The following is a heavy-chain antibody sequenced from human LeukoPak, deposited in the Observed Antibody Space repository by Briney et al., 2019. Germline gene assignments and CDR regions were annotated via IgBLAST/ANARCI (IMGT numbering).Heavy chain of an antibody. CDR3: AELGITMIGGV. D-gene: IGHD3-10*02. V-gene: IGHV3-48*03. CDR1: GFTFSSYE. J-gene: IGHJ6*04. Sequence: GGSLRLSCAASGFTFSSYEMNWVRQAPGTGLEWVSYISSSGGTIYYADSVKGRFTISRDNAKNSLYLQMNSLRAEDTAVYYCAELGITMIGGVWGKGTTVTISS. CDR2: ISSSGGTI.